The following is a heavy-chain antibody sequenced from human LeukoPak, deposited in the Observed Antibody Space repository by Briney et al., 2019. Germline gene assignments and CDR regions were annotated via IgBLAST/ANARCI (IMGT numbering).Heavy chain of an antibody. J-gene: IGHJ4*02. CDR3: ASGHRKDSCWYLDY. CDR2: ISAYNGNT. CDR1: GYTFTSYG. D-gene: IGHD6-19*01. Sequence: GASVKVSCKASGYTFTSYGISWVRQAPGQGLEWMGWISAYNGNTNYAQKLQGRVTTTPDTSTSTPYMELRRLRSDDAAGYYGASGHRKDSCWYLDYWGQGTLVTVSS. V-gene: IGHV1-18*01.